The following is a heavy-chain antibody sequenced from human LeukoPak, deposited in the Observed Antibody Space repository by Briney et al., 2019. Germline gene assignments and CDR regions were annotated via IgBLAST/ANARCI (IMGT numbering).Heavy chain of an antibody. J-gene: IGHJ4*02. D-gene: IGHD4-17*01. CDR2: ISPNSGGT. V-gene: IGHV1-2*02. CDR3: AREGTTISFDY. Sequence: GSSVKVSCKASGYTFTGSYMHWVRQAPGQGLEGMGWISPNSGGTNYGQKFQGRVTMTRDTSINTVYMEVTRLSSDDTAVYYCAREGTTISFDYWGQGTLVTVSS. CDR1: GYTFTGSY.